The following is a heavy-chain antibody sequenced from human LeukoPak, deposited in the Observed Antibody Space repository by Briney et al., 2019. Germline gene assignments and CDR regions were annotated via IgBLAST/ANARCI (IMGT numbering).Heavy chain of an antibody. J-gene: IGHJ4*02. Sequence: SETLSLTCSVSGGSISSGSYYWSWIRQPAGKGLEWIGRIYTSGSTNYNPSLKSRVTISLDTSKNQFSLRLSSVTAADTAVYYCARRGELLNYLGQGTLVTVSS. CDR3: ARRGELLNY. CDR2: IYTSGST. V-gene: IGHV4-61*02. CDR1: GGSISSGSYY. D-gene: IGHD1-7*01.